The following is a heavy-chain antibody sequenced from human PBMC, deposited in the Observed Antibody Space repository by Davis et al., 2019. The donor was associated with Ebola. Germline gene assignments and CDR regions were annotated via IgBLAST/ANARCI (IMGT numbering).Heavy chain of an antibody. CDR1: GFTFDDYT. Sequence: PGGSLRLSCAASGFTFDDYTMHWVRQAPGKGLEWVSLISWDGGSTYYADSVKGRFTISRDNSKNSLYLQMNSLRAEDTAVYYCARDSYSSGFDYWGQGTLVTVSS. CDR2: ISWDGGST. J-gene: IGHJ4*02. D-gene: IGHD6-19*01. CDR3: ARDSYSSGFDY. V-gene: IGHV3-43*01.